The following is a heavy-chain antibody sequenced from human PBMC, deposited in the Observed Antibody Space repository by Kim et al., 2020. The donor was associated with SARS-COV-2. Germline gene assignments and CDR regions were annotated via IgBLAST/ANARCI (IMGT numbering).Heavy chain of an antibody. CDR2: IYYSGST. J-gene: IGHJ5*02. Sequence: SETLSLTCTVSGVSISSSSYYWGWIRQPPGKGLVWIGSIYYSGSTYYNPSLKSRVTISVDTSKNQFSLKLSSVTAADTAVYYCARHPDIMPGYDNWFDPWGRGTVVTVSS. CDR3: ARHPDIMPGYDNWFDP. V-gene: IGHV4-39*01. CDR1: GVSISSSSYY. D-gene: IGHD3-9*01.